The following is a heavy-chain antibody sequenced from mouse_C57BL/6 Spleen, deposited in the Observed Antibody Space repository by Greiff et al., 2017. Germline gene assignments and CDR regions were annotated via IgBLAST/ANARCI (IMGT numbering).Heavy chain of an antibody. CDR1: GYTFTSYW. J-gene: IGHJ4*01. D-gene: IGHD2-4*01. CDR3: ARHGRDYDGAMDD. Sequence: QVQLQQPGAELVRPGSSVKLSCKASGYTFTSYWMPWVKQRPIQGLEWIGNIDPSDSETHYNQKFKDKATLTVDKSSSTAYMQLSSLTSEDSAVYYCARHGRDYDGAMDDWGQGASVTVSS. V-gene: IGHV1-52*01. CDR2: IDPSDSET.